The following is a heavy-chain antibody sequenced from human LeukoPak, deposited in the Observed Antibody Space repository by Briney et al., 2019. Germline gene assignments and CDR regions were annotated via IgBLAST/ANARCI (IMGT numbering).Heavy chain of an antibody. CDR2: IYYSGST. CDR1: GGSISSGGYY. V-gene: IGHV4-31*03. CDR3: ARGSFGVVYGMDV. Sequence: SQTLSLTCTVSGGSISSGGYYWRWIRQHPGKGLEWIGYIYYSGSTYYNPSLKSRVTISVDTSKNQFSLKLSSVTVADTAVYYCARGSFGVVYGMDVWGQGTTVTVSS. J-gene: IGHJ6*02. D-gene: IGHD3-3*01.